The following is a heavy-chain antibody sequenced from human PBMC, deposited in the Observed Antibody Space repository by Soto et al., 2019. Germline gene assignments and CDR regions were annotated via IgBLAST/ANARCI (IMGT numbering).Heavy chain of an antibody. CDR2: TYYSGST. CDR3: ARDRRYSRSSLEGFDP. Sequence: QVQLQESGPGLVRPSETLSLTCTVSGDSMSSYYWSWIRQPPGKGLEWIGYTYYSGSTNYNPSLKSRVTMSVDTSNNQFSLKLSSVTAADTAVYYCARDRRYSRSSLEGFDPWGQGILVTVSS. V-gene: IGHV4-59*01. J-gene: IGHJ5*02. D-gene: IGHD6-6*01. CDR1: GDSMSSYY.